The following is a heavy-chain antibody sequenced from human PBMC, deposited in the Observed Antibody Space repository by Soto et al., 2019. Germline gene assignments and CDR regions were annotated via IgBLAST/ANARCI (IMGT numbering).Heavy chain of an antibody. CDR2: IYPGDSDT. CDR1: GYSFTSYW. CDR3: ARRLYSSSSDYYGMDV. D-gene: IGHD6-6*01. J-gene: IGHJ6*02. V-gene: IGHV5-51*01. Sequence: GESLKISCKGSGYSFTSYWIGWVRQMPGKGLEWMGIIYPGDSDTRYSPSFQGQVTISADKSISTAYLQWSSLKASDTAMYYCARRLYSSSSDYYGMDVWGQGTTVTVSS.